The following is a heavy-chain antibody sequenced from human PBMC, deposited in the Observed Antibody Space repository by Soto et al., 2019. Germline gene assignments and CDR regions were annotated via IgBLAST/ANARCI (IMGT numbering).Heavy chain of an antibody. CDR1: GFTFTTYD. Sequence: ASVKVSCKASGFTFTTYDIHWVRQATGQGLEWMGWMSPNSGNAGYAQKFQGRVTMTRNTSISTAYMELSSLSSEDTALYYCTRRKERSGPHYFDYWGQGSLVTVSS. CDR3: TRRKERSGPHYFDY. D-gene: IGHD6-25*01. CDR2: MSPNSGNA. V-gene: IGHV1-8*01. J-gene: IGHJ4*02.